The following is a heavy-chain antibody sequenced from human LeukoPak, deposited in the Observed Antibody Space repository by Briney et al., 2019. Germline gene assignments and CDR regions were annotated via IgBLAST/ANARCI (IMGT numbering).Heavy chain of an antibody. V-gene: IGHV1-8*03. CDR2: MNPNSVNT. Sequence: GASVKVSCKASGHTFINYNINWVRQATGQGLEWMGWMNPNSVNTGYAQKFQGRVTITRNTSISTAYLELSSLRSEDTAVYYCASYTYSSGWYYYWGQGTLVTVSS. CDR1: GHTFINYN. CDR3: ASYTYSSGWYYY. J-gene: IGHJ4*02. D-gene: IGHD6-19*01.